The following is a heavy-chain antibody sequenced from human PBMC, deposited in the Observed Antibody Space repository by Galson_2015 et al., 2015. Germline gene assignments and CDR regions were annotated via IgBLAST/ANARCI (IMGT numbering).Heavy chain of an antibody. Sequence: SLRLSCAASGFTFSDYYMSWIRQAPGKGLEWVSYISSSGSTIYYADSVKGRFTISRDNAKNSLYLQMNSLRAEDTAVYYCARDRETGYSYGYNWFDPWGQGTLVTVSS. CDR3: ARDRETGYSYGYNWFDP. CDR1: GFTFSDYY. D-gene: IGHD5-18*01. J-gene: IGHJ5*02. V-gene: IGHV3-11*01. CDR2: ISSSGSTI.